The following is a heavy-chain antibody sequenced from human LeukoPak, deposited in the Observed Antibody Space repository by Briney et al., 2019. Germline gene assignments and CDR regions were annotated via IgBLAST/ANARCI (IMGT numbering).Heavy chain of an antibody. D-gene: IGHD6-13*01. Sequence: GASVKVSCKASGYTFTSYYMHWVRQAPGQGLEWMGIINPSGGSTSYAQKFQGRVTMTRDMSTSTVYMELSSLRSEDTAVYYCARTRDSSSWYGGYFDYWGQGTLVTVSS. CDR1: GYTFTSYY. CDR2: INPSGGST. V-gene: IGHV1-46*01. J-gene: IGHJ4*02. CDR3: ARTRDSSSWYGGYFDY.